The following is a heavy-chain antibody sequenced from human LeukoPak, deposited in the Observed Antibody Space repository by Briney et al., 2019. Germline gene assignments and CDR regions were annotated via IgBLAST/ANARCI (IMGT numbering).Heavy chain of an antibody. V-gene: IGHV4-34*01. Sequence: PSETLSLTCAVYGGSFSGYYWSWIRQPPGKGLEWIGEINHSGSTNYNPSLRSRVTISVDTSKNQFSLKLSSVTAADTAVYYCARHLHGFDPWGQGTLVTVSS. CDR2: INHSGST. CDR1: GGSFSGYY. J-gene: IGHJ5*02. CDR3: ARHLHGFDP.